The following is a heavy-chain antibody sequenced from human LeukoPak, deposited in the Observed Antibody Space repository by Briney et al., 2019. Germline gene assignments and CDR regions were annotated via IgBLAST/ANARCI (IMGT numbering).Heavy chain of an antibody. V-gene: IGHV3-11*04. CDR1: GFIFSDYY. J-gene: IGHJ4*02. D-gene: IGHD3-10*01. CDR2: ISNPSSTR. Sequence: GGSLRLSCDASGFIFSDYYMSWVRQAPGKGLEWISYISNPSSTRYYADSVKGRFTISRNNAKNSLYLQMNSLRAEDTAVYYCARCGDGLPCDFDYWGQGTLVTVSS. CDR3: ARCGDGLPCDFDY.